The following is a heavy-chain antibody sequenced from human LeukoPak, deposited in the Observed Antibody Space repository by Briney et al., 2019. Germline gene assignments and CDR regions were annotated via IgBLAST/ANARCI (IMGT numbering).Heavy chain of an antibody. V-gene: IGHV4-59*08. J-gene: IGHJ4*02. Sequence: SETLSLTCTVSGGSISSYYWSWIRQPPGKGLEWIGYIYYSGRTNYNPSLKSRVTISVDTSKNQFSLKLSSVTAADTAVYYCARHEGGYYFDYWGQGTLVTVSS. CDR2: IYYSGRT. CDR1: GGSISSYY. CDR3: ARHEGGYYFDY. D-gene: IGHD3-16*01.